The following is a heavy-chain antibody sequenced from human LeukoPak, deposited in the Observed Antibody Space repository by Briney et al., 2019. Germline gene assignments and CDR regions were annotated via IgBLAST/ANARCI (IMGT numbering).Heavy chain of an antibody. CDR3: AKGRGWQYADYETVAVEH. Sequence: GASVKVSCKASGYTFTNYGISWVRQAPGQGLEWMGWISVYTGKTYHAQKFQARVTMTTDTSTTTAYMELRSLRSDDTAVYYCAKGRGWQYADYETVAVEHWGQGTLVTVSS. D-gene: IGHD4-17*01. CDR2: ISVYTGKT. V-gene: IGHV1-18*01. J-gene: IGHJ4*02. CDR1: GYTFTNYG.